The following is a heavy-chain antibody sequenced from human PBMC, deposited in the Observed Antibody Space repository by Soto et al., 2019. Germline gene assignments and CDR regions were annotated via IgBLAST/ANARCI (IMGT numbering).Heavy chain of an antibody. V-gene: IGHV5-51*01. CDR2: MYPDDSDI. CDR1: GYSFSFYW. D-gene: IGHD3-22*01. Sequence: PGESLKISCKASGYSFSFYWIGWVRQMPGKGLEWMAIMYPDDSDIRYSPSFEAHVTISADKSTSTAFLQWSSLKASDTAMYYCATAYVYDFENSNYYRDAFDIWSQGTLGNVSS. J-gene: IGHJ3*02. CDR3: ATAYVYDFENSNYYRDAFDI.